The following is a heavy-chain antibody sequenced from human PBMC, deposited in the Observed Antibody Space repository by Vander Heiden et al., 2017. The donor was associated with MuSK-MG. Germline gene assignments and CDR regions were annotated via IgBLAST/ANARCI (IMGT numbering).Heavy chain of an antibody. CDR1: GFPFSSHA. CDR2: ISYDGSNK. J-gene: IGHJ3*02. D-gene: IGHD3-22*01. CDR3: ARFGPGYYDRHAFDI. V-gene: IGHV3-30-3*01. Sequence: QVQLVESGGGVVQPGRSLRLSCAASGFPFSSHAMHWVRQAPGKGLEWVAVISYDGSNKYYADSVKGRFTISRDNSKNTLYLQMNSLRAEDTAVYYCARFGPGYYDRHAFDIWGQGTMVTVSS.